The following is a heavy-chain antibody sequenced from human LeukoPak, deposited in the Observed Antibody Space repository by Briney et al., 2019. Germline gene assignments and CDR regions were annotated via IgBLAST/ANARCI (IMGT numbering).Heavy chain of an antibody. V-gene: IGHV4-39*01. CDR2: IYYSGTT. D-gene: IGHD3-9*01. CDR3: ARGIRYFDF. J-gene: IGHJ4*02. CDR1: GGSISSTGYF. Sequence: SETLPLTCTVSGGSISSTGYFGGWIRQPPGKGLEWIGSIYYSGTTFYNPSLKSRVTISVDTSKNQFSLNLNSVTAADTAVYFCARGIRYFDFWGQGALVTVSS.